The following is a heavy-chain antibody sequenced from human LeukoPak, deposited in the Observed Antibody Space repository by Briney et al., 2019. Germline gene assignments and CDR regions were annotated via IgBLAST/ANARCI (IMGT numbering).Heavy chain of an antibody. J-gene: IGHJ3*02. CDR2: ANYRSKWYY. CDR3: VGCSGGSCHSGAFEI. D-gene: IGHD2-15*01. Sequence: SQTLSLTCAISGDSVSRSRATWNWIRQSPSRGLEWLARANYRSKWYYDYAVSVKSRMSINTDSSKNQFTLQLNSVTPEDTAVYYCVGCSGGSCHSGAFEIWGQGTMVTVSS. CDR1: GDSVSRSRAT. V-gene: IGHV6-1*01.